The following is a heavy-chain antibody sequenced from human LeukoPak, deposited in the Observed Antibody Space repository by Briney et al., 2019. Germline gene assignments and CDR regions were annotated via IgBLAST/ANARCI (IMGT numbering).Heavy chain of an antibody. CDR2: ISAYNGNT. V-gene: IGHV1-18*01. D-gene: IGHD3-10*01. CDR1: GYTFTSYG. CDR3: ASRSEPLYGSGSYWAHNDY. J-gene: IGHJ4*02. Sequence: ASVKVSCKASGYTFTSYGISWVRQAPGQGLEWMGWISAYNGNTNYAQKLQGRVTMTTDTSTSTAYMELRSLRSDDTAVYYCASRSEPLYGSGSYWAHNDYWGQGALVTVSS.